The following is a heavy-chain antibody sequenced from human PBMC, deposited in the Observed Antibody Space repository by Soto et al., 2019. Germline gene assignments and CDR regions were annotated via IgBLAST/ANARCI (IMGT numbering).Heavy chain of an antibody. D-gene: IGHD6-13*01. J-gene: IGHJ4*02. CDR3: AREGYSSSLEY. CDR1: GGSISSGDYY. Sequence: SETLSLTCTVSGGSISSGDYYGSWIRQPPGKGLEWIGYIYYSGSTYYNPSLKSRLTISVDTSKNQFSLRLSSVAAADTAVYYCAREGYSSSLEYWGQGTLVTVSS. CDR2: IYYSGST. V-gene: IGHV4-30-4*01.